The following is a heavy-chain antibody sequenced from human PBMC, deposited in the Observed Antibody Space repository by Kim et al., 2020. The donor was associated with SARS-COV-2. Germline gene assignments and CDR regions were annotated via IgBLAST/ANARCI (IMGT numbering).Heavy chain of an antibody. CDR3: VTGGLEYFDY. CDR2: ISGSGGAI. D-gene: IGHD3-10*01. J-gene: IGHJ4*02. Sequence: GGSLRLSCVASGFNFNRFELNWVRQAPGKGLEWVSYISGSGGAIYYTDSVRGRFTISRDNARNSLYLQMNSLRAEDTSVYYCVTGGLEYFDYWGQRTLVTVSS. V-gene: IGHV3-48*03. CDR1: GFNFNRFE.